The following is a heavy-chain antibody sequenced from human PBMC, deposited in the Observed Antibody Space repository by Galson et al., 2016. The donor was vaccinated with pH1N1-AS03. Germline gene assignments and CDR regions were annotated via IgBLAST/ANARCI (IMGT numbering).Heavy chain of an antibody. CDR3: AKHESTSPRDWLEF. CDR2: ITWSSGSI. Sequence: SLRLSCAASGFTFDDFAMHWVRQAPGKGLEWVSGITWSSGSISYADSVKGRFTISRDNGKSSLYPQMNSLRAEDTAVYYCAKHESTSPRDWLEFWGQGTLVTVSS. CDR1: GFTFDDFA. J-gene: IGHJ5*01. V-gene: IGHV3-9*01. D-gene: IGHD2/OR15-2a*01.